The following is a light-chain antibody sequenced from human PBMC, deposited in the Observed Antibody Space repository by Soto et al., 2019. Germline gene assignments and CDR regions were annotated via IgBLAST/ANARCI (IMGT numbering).Light chain of an antibody. V-gene: IGLV2-14*03. CDR2: YVD. CDR3: CSYADGSIYF. CDR1: SRDAGAYDY. Sequence: QSALTQPASVSGSPGQSITISCTGTSRDAGAYDYVSWYLQYPDKAPQLLIYYVDHRPSGVSSRFSGSKSGNTASLTISGLQAEDEGDYYCCSYADGSIYFFGTGTKSPS. J-gene: IGLJ1*01.